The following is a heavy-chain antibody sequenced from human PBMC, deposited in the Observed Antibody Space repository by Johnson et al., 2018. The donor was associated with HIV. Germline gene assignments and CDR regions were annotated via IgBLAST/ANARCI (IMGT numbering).Heavy chain of an antibody. D-gene: IGHD3-22*01. CDR1: GFTFSSYA. CDR2: ISYDGSNK. J-gene: IGHJ3*02. V-gene: IGHV3-30*04. Sequence: QLVESGGGVVQPGRSLRLSCAASGFTFSSYAMHWVRQAPGKGLEWVAVISYDGSNKYYADSVTGRFTISSDNSKNTLYLQMNSLRAEDTAVYYCARGGYYYDSYDAFDIWGQGTMVTVSS. CDR3: ARGGYYYDSYDAFDI.